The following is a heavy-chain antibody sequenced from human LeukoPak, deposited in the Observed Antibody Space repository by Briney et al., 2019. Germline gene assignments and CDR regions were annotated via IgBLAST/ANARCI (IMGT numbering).Heavy chain of an antibody. V-gene: IGHV4-4*07. CDR2: IYTSGST. Sequence: SETLSLTCTVSGGSISSYYWSWIRQPAGKGLEWIGRIYTSGSTNYNPSLKSRVTMSVDTSKNQFSLKLSSVTAADTAVYYCAREGGIAARPDNDWFDPWGQGTLVTVSS. D-gene: IGHD6-6*01. J-gene: IGHJ5*02. CDR3: AREGGIAARPDNDWFDP. CDR1: GGSISSYY.